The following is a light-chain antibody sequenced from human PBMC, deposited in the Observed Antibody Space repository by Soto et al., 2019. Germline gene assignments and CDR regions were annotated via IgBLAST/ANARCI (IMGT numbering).Light chain of an antibody. CDR2: DVS. J-gene: IGLJ3*02. Sequence: QSVLTQPASVSGSPGQSITISCTGTSSDVGVYDYVSWYQQQPCKAPKLLIYDVSNRTAGISNRFSCSKSGNTASLTISGLQAADEADYYCISYTTSTTRVFGGGTKVTVL. CDR3: ISYTTSTTRV. V-gene: IGLV2-14*03. CDR1: SSDVGVYDY.